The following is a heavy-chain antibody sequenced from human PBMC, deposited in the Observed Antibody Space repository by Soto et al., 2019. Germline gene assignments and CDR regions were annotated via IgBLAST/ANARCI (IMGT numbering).Heavy chain of an antibody. CDR1: VYSFSSYW. CDR3: ASSPRGYCSSTSCRELGNYYGMDV. J-gene: IGHJ6*02. V-gene: IGHV5-10-1*01. CDR2: IGPSDSYT. Sequence: RESLNISCKGSVYSFSSYWIRQVRQMPRKGLGWMGGIGPSDSYTNDSPSFQGHVTISADKSISTAYLQWSSLKASDTAMYYCASSPRGYCSSTSCRELGNYYGMDVWGQGTTVTISS. D-gene: IGHD2-2*01.